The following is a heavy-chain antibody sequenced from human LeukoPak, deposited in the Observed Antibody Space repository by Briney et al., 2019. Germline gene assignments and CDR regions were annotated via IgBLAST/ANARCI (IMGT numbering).Heavy chain of an antibody. CDR3: ARVRGPTLKTCYMDV. J-gene: IGHJ6*03. CDR2: ISDISDKSSTI. D-gene: IGHD3-10*01. V-gene: IGHV3-48*04. CDR1: GFTFTEYS. Sequence: GGSLRLSCAASGFTFTEYSIIWVRQAPGKGLEWVSFISDISDKSSTIHYADSVKGRFTISRDNAERSVYLQMNSLRADDTAVYYCARVRGPTLKTCYMDVWGTGTTVTVSS.